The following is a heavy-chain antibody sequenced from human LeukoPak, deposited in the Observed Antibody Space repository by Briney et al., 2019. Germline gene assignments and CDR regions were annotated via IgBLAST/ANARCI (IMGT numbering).Heavy chain of an antibody. J-gene: IGHJ4*02. Sequence: ASRKVSFKASGYTFTSYYYHLVRQGPGQGLGLMGIVKPCGGSTSYAQKVSGRGTMTRDTSTTAVYMELSSRRAEDSAVYCCGKGGIVAFDQRGQGNLVNGSS. D-gene: IGHD5-12*01. CDR3: GKGGIVAFDQ. CDR2: VKPCGGST. CDR1: GYTFTSYY. V-gene: IGHV1-46*01.